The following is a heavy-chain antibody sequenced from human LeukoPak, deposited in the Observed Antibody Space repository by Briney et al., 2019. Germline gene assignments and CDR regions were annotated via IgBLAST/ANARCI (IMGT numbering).Heavy chain of an antibody. D-gene: IGHD5-12*01. J-gene: IGHJ4*02. Sequence: PGGSLRLSCAASGFTFNNYAMSWVRQAPGKGLEWVSAISGSGGATYFADSVKGRFTISRDNSKNTLYLQMHSLRAEDTAAYYCAKALGSIVVTASDYWGQGTLVTVSS. V-gene: IGHV3-23*01. CDR1: GFTFNNYA. CDR2: ISGSGGAT. CDR3: AKALGSIVVTASDY.